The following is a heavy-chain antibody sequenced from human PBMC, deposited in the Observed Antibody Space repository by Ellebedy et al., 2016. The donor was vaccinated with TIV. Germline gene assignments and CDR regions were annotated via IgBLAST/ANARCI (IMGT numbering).Heavy chain of an antibody. J-gene: IGHJ3*02. V-gene: IGHV3-23*01. CDR3: AKVGYYASRGYPLGTFDI. CDR1: GFTFINFA. CDR2: ISGDGVSG. Sequence: GESLKISCATSGFTFINFAMGWVRQAPGKGLEWVSGISGDGVSGYYADSVKGRFTISRDNSKDTLYLQMNSLRAEDTAVYYCAKVGYYASRGYPLGTFDIWGQGTMVTVAS. D-gene: IGHD3-22*01.